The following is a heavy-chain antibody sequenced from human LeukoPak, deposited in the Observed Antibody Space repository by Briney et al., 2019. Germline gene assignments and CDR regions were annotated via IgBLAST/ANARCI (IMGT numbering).Heavy chain of an antibody. CDR1: GFTFSSYA. J-gene: IGHJ4*02. CDR3: AKLSYSSGWYEDY. D-gene: IGHD6-19*01. V-gene: IGHV3-23*01. Sequence: PGGSLRLSCAASGFTFSSYAMSWVRQAPGKGLEWVSAISGSGGSTYYADSVRGRFTISRDNSKNTLYLQMNSLRAEDTAVYYCAKLSYSSGWYEDYWGQGTLVTVSS. CDR2: ISGSGGST.